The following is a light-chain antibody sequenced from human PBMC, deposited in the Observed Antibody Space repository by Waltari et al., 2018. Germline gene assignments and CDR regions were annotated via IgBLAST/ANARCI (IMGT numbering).Light chain of an antibody. V-gene: IGKV1-33*01. Sequence: DIQMTQSPSSLSASVGDRVTITCQASQDINNYLNWYQQKPGKAPKLLIYDASNLETGVTSRFSGSGSGTYFTFTISSLQPEDTATFYCQQYEDLPFTFGGGTKVDIK. CDR2: DAS. CDR3: QQYEDLPFT. J-gene: IGKJ4*01. CDR1: QDINNY.